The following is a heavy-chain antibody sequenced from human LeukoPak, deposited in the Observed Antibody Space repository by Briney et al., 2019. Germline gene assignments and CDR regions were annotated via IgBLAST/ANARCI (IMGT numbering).Heavy chain of an antibody. Sequence: ASVKVSCKVSGYTLTELSMRWVRQAPGKGLEWMGGFDPEDGETIYAQKFQGRVTMTEDTSTDTAYMELSSLRSEDTAVYYCATNVDGSWYIDYWGQGTLVTVSS. V-gene: IGHV1-24*01. CDR1: GYTLTELS. D-gene: IGHD6-13*01. CDR3: ATNVDGSWYIDY. J-gene: IGHJ4*02. CDR2: FDPEDGET.